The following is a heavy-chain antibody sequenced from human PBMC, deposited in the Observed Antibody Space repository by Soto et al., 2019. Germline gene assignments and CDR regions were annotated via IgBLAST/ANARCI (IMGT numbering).Heavy chain of an antibody. D-gene: IGHD6-19*01. CDR1: GYTFTGYY. J-gene: IGHJ6*02. CDR2: INPNSGGT. CDR3: ARSYSSGWSTLPYYYYYGMDV. V-gene: IGHV1-2*04. Sequence: GASVKVSCKASGYTFTGYYMHWVRQAPGQGLEWMGWINPNSGGTNYAQKFQGWVTMTRDTSISTAYMELSRLRSDDTAVYYCARSYSSGWSTLPYYYYYGMDVWGQGTTVTVSS.